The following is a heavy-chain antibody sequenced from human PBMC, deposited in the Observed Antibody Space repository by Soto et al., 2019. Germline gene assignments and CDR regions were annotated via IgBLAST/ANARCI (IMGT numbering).Heavy chain of an antibody. J-gene: IGHJ6*02. Sequence: GGSLRLSCAASGFTFRSYGMHWVRQAPGKGLEWVAIISTDGSNKDYADSVKGRFTISRDTSKNTLYLQMNSLRAEDTAVYYCAKDVGGIESLWGQGTTVTVSS. CDR2: ISTDGSNK. D-gene: IGHD3-3*01. V-gene: IGHV3-30*18. CDR1: GFTFRSYG. CDR3: AKDVGGIESL.